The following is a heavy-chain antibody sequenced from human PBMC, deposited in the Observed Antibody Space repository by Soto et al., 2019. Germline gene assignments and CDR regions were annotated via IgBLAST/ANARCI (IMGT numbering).Heavy chain of an antibody. Sequence: GESLKISCKGPGYSFTTYWIGWVRQMPGKGLEWMGIIYPGDSDARYSPSFQGQVTISADKSISTAYLQWSSLKASDTAMYYCARRGYCSGSSCFSTSFDIWGQGTMVTVSS. V-gene: IGHV5-51*01. CDR3: ARRGYCSGSSCFSTSFDI. D-gene: IGHD2-15*01. CDR2: IYPGDSDA. J-gene: IGHJ3*02. CDR1: GYSFTTYW.